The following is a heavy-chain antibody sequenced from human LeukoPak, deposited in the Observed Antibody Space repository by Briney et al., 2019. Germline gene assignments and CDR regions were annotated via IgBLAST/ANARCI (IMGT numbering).Heavy chain of an antibody. CDR1: GFTFSSYG. CDR3: AKEGDSSVD. Sequence: GGSLRLSCAASGFTFSSYGMHWVRQAPGKGLEWVAVISYDGSNKYYADSVKGRFTISRDNSKNTLYLQMNSLRAEDTAVYYCAKEGDSSVDWGRGTLVTVSS. V-gene: IGHV3-30*18. CDR2: ISYDGSNK. J-gene: IGHJ4*02. D-gene: IGHD3-22*01.